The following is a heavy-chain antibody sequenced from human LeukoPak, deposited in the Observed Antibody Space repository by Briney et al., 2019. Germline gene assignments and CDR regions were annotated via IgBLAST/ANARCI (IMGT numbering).Heavy chain of an antibody. Sequence: PGGSLRLSCAASGFTFSSYAMSWVRQAPGKGLEWVSAISGSGGSTYYADSVKGRFTISRDNSKNSLYLQMNSLRAEDTALYYCARHRYGSGSLVDYWGQGTLVTVSS. D-gene: IGHD3-10*01. V-gene: IGHV3-23*01. CDR2: ISGSGGST. CDR1: GFTFSSYA. J-gene: IGHJ4*02. CDR3: ARHRYGSGSLVDY.